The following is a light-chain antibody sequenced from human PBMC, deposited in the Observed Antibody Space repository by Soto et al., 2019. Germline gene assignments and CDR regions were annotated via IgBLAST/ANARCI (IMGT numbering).Light chain of an antibody. Sequence: QSALTQPASVSGSPGQSITISCTGTSSDVGAFDLVSWYQQHPDKAPKLLIYDVNDRPSGVSNRFSGSKSGNTASLTIAGLQAEDEADYYCSSYTRSRIRLFGTGTKVTVL. CDR3: SSYTRSRIRL. V-gene: IGLV2-14*03. CDR2: DVN. CDR1: SSDVGAFDL. J-gene: IGLJ1*01.